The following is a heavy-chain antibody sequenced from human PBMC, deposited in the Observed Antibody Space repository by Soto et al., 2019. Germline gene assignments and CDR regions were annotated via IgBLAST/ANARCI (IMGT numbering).Heavy chain of an antibody. CDR2: INAGNGNT. CDR1: GYTFTSYS. J-gene: IGHJ4*02. CDR3: ARDLGVATDY. Sequence: ASVNVSCKSSGYTFTSYSMHWVRQAPGQRPECMGWINAGNGNTKYSQKFQGRVTITRDTSASTAYMELSSLRSEDTAVYYCARDLGVATDYWGQGTLVTVSS. V-gene: IGHV1-3*01. D-gene: IGHD5-12*01.